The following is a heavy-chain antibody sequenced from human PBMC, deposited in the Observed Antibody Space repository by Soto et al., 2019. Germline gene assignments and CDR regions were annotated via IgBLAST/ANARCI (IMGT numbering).Heavy chain of an antibody. Sequence: GASVKVSCKASGYTFTSYGISWVRQAPGQGLEWMGWISAYNGNTNYAQKLQGRVTMTTDTSTSTAYMELRSLRSDDTAVYYCARQVLSGGMTTVTTGAFDIRGQGTMVTVSS. CDR1: GYTFTSYG. CDR2: ISAYNGNT. CDR3: ARQVLSGGMTTVTTGAFDI. V-gene: IGHV1-18*01. J-gene: IGHJ3*02. D-gene: IGHD4-4*01.